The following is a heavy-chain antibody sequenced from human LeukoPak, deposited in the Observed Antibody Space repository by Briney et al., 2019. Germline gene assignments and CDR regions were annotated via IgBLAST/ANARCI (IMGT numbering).Heavy chain of an antibody. V-gene: IGHV3-23*01. CDR3: AKVGSSSPIQLDY. Sequence: GGSLRLSCAASGFTFSIYAMSWVRQAPGKGLEWVSAISGSGGSTYYADSVKGRFTISRDNSKNTLYLQMNSLRAEDTAVYYCAKVGSSSPIQLDYWGQGTLVTVSS. CDR1: GFTFSIYA. J-gene: IGHJ4*02. D-gene: IGHD6-13*01. CDR2: ISGSGGST.